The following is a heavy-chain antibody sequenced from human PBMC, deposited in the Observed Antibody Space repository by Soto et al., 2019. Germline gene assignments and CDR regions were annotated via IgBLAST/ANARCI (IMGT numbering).Heavy chain of an antibody. CDR1: GFRFSDYG. J-gene: IGHJ6*02. CDR2: ISSDESSK. V-gene: IGHV3-30*18. CDR3: AKEGGNSYYYYGMDV. Sequence: QVQLVESGGGVVQPGRSLRLSCAASGFRFSDYGMNWVSQAPGKGLEWVAVISSDESSKYYADSVKGRFTISRDNSKNTLYLQMNSLRPEDTAVYYCAKEGGNSYYYYGMDVWGQGTTATVSS. D-gene: IGHD2-21*02.